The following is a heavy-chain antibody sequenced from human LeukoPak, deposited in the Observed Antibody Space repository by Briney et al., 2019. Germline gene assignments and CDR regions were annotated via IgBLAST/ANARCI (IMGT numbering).Heavy chain of an antibody. CDR3: ARGHLGRYFDWLLGRNHDAFDI. CDR2: ISYDGSNK. CDR1: GFTFSSYA. D-gene: IGHD3-9*01. Sequence: GGSLRLSCAASGFTFSSYAMHWVRHAPGKGLEWVAVISYDGSNKYYADSVKGRFTISRDNSKNTLYMQMNSLRAEDTAVYYCARGHLGRYFDWLLGRNHDAFDIWGQGTMVTVSS. J-gene: IGHJ3*02. V-gene: IGHV3-30*01.